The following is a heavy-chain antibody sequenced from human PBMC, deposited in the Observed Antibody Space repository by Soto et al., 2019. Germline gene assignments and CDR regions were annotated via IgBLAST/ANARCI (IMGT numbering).Heavy chain of an antibody. Sequence: QVQLVQSGAEVKKPGASVKVSCKASGYTFTSYDINWVRQATGQGLEWMGWMNPNSNNTGYAQKFQGGLNITRNTYIATAYMGLSSLGSEDSAVYYCARERGGGYFDYWGQGTLVTVSS. CDR2: MNPNSNNT. CDR1: GYTFTSYD. V-gene: IGHV1-8*01. CDR3: ARERGGGYFDY. J-gene: IGHJ4*02. D-gene: IGHD3-16*01.